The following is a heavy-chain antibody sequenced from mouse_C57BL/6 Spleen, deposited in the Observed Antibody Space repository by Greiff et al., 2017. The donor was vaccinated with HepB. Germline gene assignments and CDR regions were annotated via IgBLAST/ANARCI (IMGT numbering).Heavy chain of an antibody. Sequence: VQLQQSGAELVKPGASVKISCKASGYAFCSYWMNWVKQRPGKGLEWIGQIYPGDGDTNYNGKFKGKATLTADKSSSTAYMQLSSQTSEGSAVYFCARGGAGWYFDVWGTGTTVTVSS. CDR2: IYPGDGDT. CDR3: ARGGAGWYFDV. J-gene: IGHJ1*03. CDR1: GYAFCSYW. V-gene: IGHV1-80*01.